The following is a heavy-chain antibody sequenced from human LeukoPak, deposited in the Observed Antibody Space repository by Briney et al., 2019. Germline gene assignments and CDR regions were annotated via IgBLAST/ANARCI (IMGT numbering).Heavy chain of an antibody. CDR2: IIPIFGTA. J-gene: IGHJ6*02. D-gene: IGHD6-6*01. Sequence: ASVKVSCKASGGTFSSYAISWVRQAPGQGLEWMGGIIPIFGTANYAQKFQGRVTITADESTSTAYMELSSLRSEDTAVYYCARGNSSSYYYYGMDVWGQGTTVTVSS. CDR3: ARGNSSSYYYYGMDV. V-gene: IGHV1-69*13. CDR1: GGTFSSYA.